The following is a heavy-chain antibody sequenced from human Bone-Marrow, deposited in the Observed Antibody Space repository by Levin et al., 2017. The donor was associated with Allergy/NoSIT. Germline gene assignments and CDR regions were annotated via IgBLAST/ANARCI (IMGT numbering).Heavy chain of an antibody. CDR3: AKSLGVYYDFWSGQDY. D-gene: IGHD3-3*01. V-gene: IGHV3-30*18. CDR1: GFTFSSYG. CDR2: MSYDGSNK. J-gene: IGHJ4*02. Sequence: PGGSLRLSCAASGFTFSSYGMDWVRQAPGKGLEWVAVMSYDGSNKYYADSVKGRFTISRDNSKNTLYLQMNSLRAEDTAVYFCAKSLGVYYDFWSGQDYWGQGTLVTVSS.